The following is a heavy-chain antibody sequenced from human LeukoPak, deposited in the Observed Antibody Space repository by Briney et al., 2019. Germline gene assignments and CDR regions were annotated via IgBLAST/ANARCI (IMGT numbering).Heavy chain of an antibody. Sequence: ASVKVSCKASGYTFTSYYMHWVRQAPRQGLEWMGIINPSGGSTSYAQKFQGRVTMTRDTSTSTVYMELSSLRSEDTAVYYCARSGSTYYFDYWGQGTLVTVSS. CDR2: INPSGGST. D-gene: IGHD1-26*01. CDR1: GYTFTSYY. V-gene: IGHV1-46*01. J-gene: IGHJ4*02. CDR3: ARSGSTYYFDY.